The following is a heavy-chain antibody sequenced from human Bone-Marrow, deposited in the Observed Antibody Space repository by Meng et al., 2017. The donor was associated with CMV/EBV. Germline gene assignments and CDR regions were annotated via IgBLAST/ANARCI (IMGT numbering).Heavy chain of an antibody. J-gene: IGHJ6*02. D-gene: IGHD3-10*01. CDR1: GDTFSSYA. CDR3: ARAEGSGKYGVDV. V-gene: IGHV1-69*05. Sequence: SVKVSCKASGDTFSSYAISWVRQAPGQGLEWMGGIIPIFGTANYAQKFQGRVTITTDESTSAAYMELSSLRSEDTAVYYCARAEGSGKYGVDVWGQGTTVAVSS. CDR2: IIPIFGTA.